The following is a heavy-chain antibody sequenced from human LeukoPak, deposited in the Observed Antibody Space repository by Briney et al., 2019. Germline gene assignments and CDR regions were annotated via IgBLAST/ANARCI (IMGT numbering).Heavy chain of an antibody. J-gene: IGHJ3*02. Sequence: ASVKVSCKASGYTCTGCCIHWARHAPGQGLEWTGWIDPNSGDTNYAQKFQGRVTMTRDTSTSTAYMELSRPTSDDTAMYYSARYMVPRVINDAFDIWGQGTMVTVSS. V-gene: IGHV1-2*02. CDR2: IDPNSGDT. CDR1: GYTCTGCC. D-gene: IGHD3-10*01. CDR3: ARYMVPRVINDAFDI.